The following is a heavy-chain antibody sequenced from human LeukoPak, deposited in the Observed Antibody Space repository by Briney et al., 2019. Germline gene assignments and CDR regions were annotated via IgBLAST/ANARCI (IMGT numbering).Heavy chain of an antibody. J-gene: IGHJ6*03. V-gene: IGHV1-2*02. Sequence: ASVKVSCKASGYTFTGYYMHWVRQAPGQGLEWMGWINPNSGGTNYAQKFEGRVTMTRDTSISTAYMELSRLRSDDTAVYYCARARSGSYDSSGYHYYDYMDVWGKGTTVTISS. CDR1: GYTFTGYY. D-gene: IGHD3-22*01. CDR3: ARARSGSYDSSGYHYYDYMDV. CDR2: INPNSGGT.